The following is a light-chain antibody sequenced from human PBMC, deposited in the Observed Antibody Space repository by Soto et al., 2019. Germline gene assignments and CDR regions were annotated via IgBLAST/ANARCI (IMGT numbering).Light chain of an antibody. CDR2: KAS. V-gene: IGKV1-5*03. CDR3: QHYNSYPLP. Sequence: DIRMTQSPSTLSAFVGDRVSITCLASQSISSWLAWYQQKPGKAPKLLIYKASSLESGVPSRFSGSGSGTEFTLTISHLQPDDFATYYCQHYNSYPLPFGRGTKVEIK. J-gene: IGKJ4*01. CDR1: QSISSW.